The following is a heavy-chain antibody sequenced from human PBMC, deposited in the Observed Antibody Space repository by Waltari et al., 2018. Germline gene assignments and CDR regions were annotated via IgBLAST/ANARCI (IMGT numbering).Heavy chain of an antibody. CDR2: FNGRDGGA. J-gene: IGHJ4*02. V-gene: IGHV3-23*01. CDR3: AKLRNYGTTWAGAFDC. D-gene: IGHD3-10*01. Sequence: EEQLLQSVGGLVQPGGSLRLSCAASGFTFTTYAMSWVRQAPGKGLEWVSAFNGRDGGAYYADSVKGRFTISSDNSRNTLYLQMNSLRAEDTAVYYCAKLRNYGTTWAGAFDCWGQGTLVTVSS. CDR1: GFTFTTYA.